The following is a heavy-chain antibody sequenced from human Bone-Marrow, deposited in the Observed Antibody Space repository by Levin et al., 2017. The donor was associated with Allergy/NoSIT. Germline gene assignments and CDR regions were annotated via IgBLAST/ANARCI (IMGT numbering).Heavy chain of an antibody. V-gene: IGHV3-73*01. Sequence: GGSLRLSCAASGFTFSGSAMHWVRQASGKGLEWVGRIRSKANSYATAYAASVKGRFTISRDDSKNTAYLQMNSLKTEDTAVYYCTTVVTHRENWGQGTLVTVSS. J-gene: IGHJ4*02. CDR2: IRSKANSYAT. CDR3: TTVVTHREN. CDR1: GFTFSGSA. D-gene: IGHD4-23*01.